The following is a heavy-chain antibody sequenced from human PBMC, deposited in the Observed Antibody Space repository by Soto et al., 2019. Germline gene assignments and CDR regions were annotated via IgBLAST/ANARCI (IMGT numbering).Heavy chain of an antibody. Sequence: EVQLVESGGGLVQPGGSLRLSCTTSGFNFSSYWVNWVRQAPGKGVVWVSRIKSDGTTTDYADSVKGRFTISRDNAKRTVYVEMNSLRADGTAVYYCTRNAGGRFYGGFDNLGRGTLVTVPS. V-gene: IGHV3-74*01. J-gene: IGHJ4*02. CDR2: IKSDGTTT. CDR3: TRNAGGRFYGGFDN. CDR1: GFNFSSYW. D-gene: IGHD1-26*01.